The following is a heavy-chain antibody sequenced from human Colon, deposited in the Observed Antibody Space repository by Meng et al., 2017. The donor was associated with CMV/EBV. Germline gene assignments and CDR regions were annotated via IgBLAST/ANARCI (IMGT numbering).Heavy chain of an antibody. D-gene: IGHD3-9*01. Sequence: GGSLRLSCVASGFTFADYGMHWVRQRPGKGLEWVSSITWSNATTRYADSVRGRFTISRDNAKTSLYLQMNSLRAEDTALYYCTKDIGSYHAFLTGTSPFPDAFDVWGQGTLVTVSS. J-gene: IGHJ3*01. CDR2: ITWSNATT. CDR1: GFTFADYG. CDR3: TKDIGSYHAFLTGTSPFPDAFDV. V-gene: IGHV3-9*01.